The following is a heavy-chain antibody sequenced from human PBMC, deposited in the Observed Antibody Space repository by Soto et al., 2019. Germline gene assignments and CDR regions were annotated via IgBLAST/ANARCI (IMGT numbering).Heavy chain of an antibody. V-gene: IGHV4-34*01. J-gene: IGHJ6*03. CDR1: GGSFSGYF. CDR2: INHSGST. CDR3: ARMYSSSSTDYYYYYYMDV. Sequence: SETLSLTCAVYGGSFSGYFWSWIRQPPGKGLEWIGEINHSGSTNYNPSLKSRVTISVDTSKNQFSLKLSSVTAADTAVYYCARMYSSSSTDYYYYYYMDVWGKGPTVTVSS. D-gene: IGHD6-6*01.